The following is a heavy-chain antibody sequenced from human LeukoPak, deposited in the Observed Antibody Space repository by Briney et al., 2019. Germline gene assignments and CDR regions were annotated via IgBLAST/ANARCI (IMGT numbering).Heavy chain of an antibody. V-gene: IGHV4-4*09. CDR3: ARIGSGCSSTSCYTGYYYYYMDV. CDR1: GGSISSYY. CDR2: IYTSGST. Sequence: SEALSLTCTVSGGSISSYYWSWIRQPPGKGLEWIGYIYTSGSTNYNPSLKSRVTISVDTSKNQFSLKLSSVTAADTAVHYCARIGSGCSSTSCYTGYYYYYMDVWGKGTTVTVSS. J-gene: IGHJ6*03. D-gene: IGHD2-2*02.